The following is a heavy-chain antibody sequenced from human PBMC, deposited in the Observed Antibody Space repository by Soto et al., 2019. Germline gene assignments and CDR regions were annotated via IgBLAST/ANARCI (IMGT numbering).Heavy chain of an antibody. CDR1: GRSFSGYY. CDR2: INHSGST. D-gene: IGHD6-6*01. J-gene: IGHJ4*02. Sequence: SDTLSLTCAVYGRSFSGYYWSWIRQPPGKGLEWIGEINHSGSTNYNPSLKSRVTISVDTSKNQFSLKLSSVTAADTAVYYCARVDIAAPTRPYYFDYWGEGTRVTVSS. CDR3: ARVDIAAPTRPYYFDY. V-gene: IGHV4-34*01.